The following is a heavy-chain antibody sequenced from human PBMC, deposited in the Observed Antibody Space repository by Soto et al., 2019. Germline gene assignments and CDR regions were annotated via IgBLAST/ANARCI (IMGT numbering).Heavy chain of an antibody. CDR2: ISAYNGNT. Sequence: ASMKVSCKASGYTFTSYGISWVRQAPGQGLDWMGWISAYNGNTNYAQKLQGRVTMTTDTSTSTAYMELRSLRSDDTAVYYCARDLRIVATIGSYGMDVWGQGTTVTVSS. D-gene: IGHD5-12*01. CDR1: GYTFTSYG. CDR3: ARDLRIVATIGSYGMDV. J-gene: IGHJ6*02. V-gene: IGHV1-18*04.